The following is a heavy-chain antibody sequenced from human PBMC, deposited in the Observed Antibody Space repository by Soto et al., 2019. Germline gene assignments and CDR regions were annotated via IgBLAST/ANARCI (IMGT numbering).Heavy chain of an antibody. D-gene: IGHD5-12*01. CDR3: ARGEAWTDEAFDV. J-gene: IGHJ3*01. V-gene: IGHV3-33*01. CDR1: GFGVSNYG. Sequence: QVQLVESGGGVVQPGESLRLSCAASGFGVSNYGMHWVRQAPGKGLEWVAVIWKDENNKYYRDSVKGRFTISRDNSKNTVELQMSSLRGEDRAVDDCARGEAWTDEAFDVWGQGTMVTVSS. CDR2: IWKDENNK.